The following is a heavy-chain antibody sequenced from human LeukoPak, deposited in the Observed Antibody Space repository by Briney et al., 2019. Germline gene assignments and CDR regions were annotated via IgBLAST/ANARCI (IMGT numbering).Heavy chain of an antibody. D-gene: IGHD3-3*01. J-gene: IGHJ6*03. Sequence: GGSLRLSCAASGFTFSSYGMHWVRQAPGKGLEWVAVIWYDGSNKYYADSVKGRFTISRDNSKNTLYLQMNSLRAEDTAVYYSARGYYDFWSGYYTYYYYYMDVWGKGTTVTVSS. CDR2: IWYDGSNK. V-gene: IGHV3-33*01. CDR3: ARGYYDFWSGYYTYYYYYMDV. CDR1: GFTFSSYG.